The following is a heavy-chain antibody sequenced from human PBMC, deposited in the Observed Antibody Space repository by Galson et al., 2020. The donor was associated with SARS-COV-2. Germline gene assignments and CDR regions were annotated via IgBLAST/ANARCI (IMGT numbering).Heavy chain of an antibody. V-gene: IGHV1-18*04. Sequence: ASVKVSCKASGYTFTSYGISWVRQAPGQGLEWMGWISAYNGNTNYAQKLQGRVTMTTDTSTSTAYMELRSLRSDDTAVYYCARDGGKYYDSSGGDDYYYYGMDVWGQGAAVTVSS. CDR1: GYTFTSYG. J-gene: IGHJ6*02. CDR2: ISAYNGNT. D-gene: IGHD3-22*01. CDR3: ARDGGKYYDSSGGDDYYYYGMDV.